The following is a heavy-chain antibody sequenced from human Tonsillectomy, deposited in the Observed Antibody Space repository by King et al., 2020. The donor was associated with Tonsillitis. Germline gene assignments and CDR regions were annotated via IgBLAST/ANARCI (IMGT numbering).Heavy chain of an antibody. V-gene: IGHV4-39*01. Sequence: QLQESGPGLVKPSETLSLTCTVSGGSISTTSYYWGWIRQPPGKGLEWIASIYYSGSTYYNPSLKRRVPISVDASKNQFSLRLNSVTAADTAVYYCASHYCGGDCYPIAAFFDYWGQGTLVTVSS. CDR2: IYYSGST. D-gene: IGHD2-21*02. J-gene: IGHJ4*02. CDR3: ASHYCGGDCYPIAAFFDY. CDR1: GGSISTTSYY.